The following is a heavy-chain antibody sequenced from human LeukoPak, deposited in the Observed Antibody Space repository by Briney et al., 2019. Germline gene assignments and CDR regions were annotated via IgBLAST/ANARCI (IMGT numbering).Heavy chain of an antibody. CDR3: AKFPRRGITIFGVVIPLYFDY. V-gene: IGHV3-23*01. D-gene: IGHD3-3*01. J-gene: IGHJ4*02. Sequence: QSGGSLRLSCAASGFTFSSYAMSWVRQAPGKGLEWVSAISGSGGSTYYADSVKGRFTISRDNSKNTLYLQMNSLRAEDTAVYYCAKFPRRGITIFGVVIPLYFDYWGQGTLVTVSS. CDR2: ISGSGGST. CDR1: GFTFSSYA.